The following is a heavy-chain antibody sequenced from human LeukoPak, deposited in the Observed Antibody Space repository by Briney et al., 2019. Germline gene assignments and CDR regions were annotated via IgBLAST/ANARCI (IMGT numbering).Heavy chain of an antibody. J-gene: IGHJ5*02. D-gene: IGHD2-21*01. V-gene: IGHV3-30-3*01. CDR3: ARSQLLTSKFDP. CDR1: GFTFNTYA. Sequence: PGGSLRLSCAASGFTFNTYATHSVRQAPGTGLEWVAVISHDESAKYYADSVTGRFIVSRDNSKNTSYLQINSLRPEDTAVYYCARSQLLTSKFDPWGQGALVTVSS. CDR2: ISHDESAK.